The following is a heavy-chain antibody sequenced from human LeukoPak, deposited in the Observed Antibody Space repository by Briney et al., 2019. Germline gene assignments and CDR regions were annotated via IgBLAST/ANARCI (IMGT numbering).Heavy chain of an antibody. Sequence: SVKVSCKASGGTFSSYAISWVRQAPGQGLEWMGGIIPIFGTANYAQKFQGRVTITADESTSTAYMELSSLRSEDTAVYYCARSTPIHCSSTSCYLDYWGQGALVTVSS. V-gene: IGHV1-69*13. D-gene: IGHD2-2*01. CDR3: ARSTPIHCSSTSCYLDY. J-gene: IGHJ4*02. CDR1: GGTFSSYA. CDR2: IIPIFGTA.